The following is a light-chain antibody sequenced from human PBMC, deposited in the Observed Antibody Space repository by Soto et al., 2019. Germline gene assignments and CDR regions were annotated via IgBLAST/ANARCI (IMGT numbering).Light chain of an antibody. J-gene: IGLJ2*01. CDR1: NSNIESNT. CDR3: AAWDDSLNGHVV. V-gene: IGLV1-44*01. CDR2: SNN. Sequence: QSVLTQPPSASGTPGQRVTISCSGSNSNIESNTVNWYQQLPGTAPKLLIYSNNQRPPGVPDRFSGSKSGTSASLAISGLQSDDEADYYCAAWDDSLNGHVVFGGGTKLTVL.